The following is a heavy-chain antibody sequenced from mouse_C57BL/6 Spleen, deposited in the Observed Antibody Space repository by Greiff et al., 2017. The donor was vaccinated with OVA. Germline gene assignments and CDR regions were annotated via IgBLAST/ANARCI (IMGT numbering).Heavy chain of an antibody. CDR2: IDPSDSYT. J-gene: IGHJ2*01. Sequence: QVQLQQPGAELVKPGASVKLSCKASGYTFTSYWMQRVKQRPGQGLEWIGEIDPSDSYTNYNQKFKGKATLTVDTSSSTAYMQLSSLTSEDSAVYYCALVDYWGQGTTLTVSS. CDR3: ALVDY. V-gene: IGHV1-50*01. CDR1: GYTFTSYW.